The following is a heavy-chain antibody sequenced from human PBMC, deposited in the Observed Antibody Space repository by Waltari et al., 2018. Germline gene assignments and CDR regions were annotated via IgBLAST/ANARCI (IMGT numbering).Heavy chain of an antibody. CDR3: ARDRDSSSWRNWFDP. V-gene: IGHV1-69*13. Sequence: QVQLVQSGAEVKKPGSSVKVSCKASGGTFSSYAISWVRQAPGQGLEWMGGSIPSFGTAHYAQKFQGRVTITADESTSTAYMELSSLRSEDTAVYYCARDRDSSSWRNWFDPWGQGTLVTVSS. CDR1: GGTFSSYA. CDR2: SIPSFGTA. D-gene: IGHD6-13*01. J-gene: IGHJ5*02.